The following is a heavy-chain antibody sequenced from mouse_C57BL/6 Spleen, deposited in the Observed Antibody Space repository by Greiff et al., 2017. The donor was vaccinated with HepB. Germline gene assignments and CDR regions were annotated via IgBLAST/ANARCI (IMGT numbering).Heavy chain of an antibody. Sequence: EVKVVESGAELVRPGASVKLSCTASGFNIKDDYMHWVKQRPEQGLEWIGWIDPENGDTEYASKFQGKATITADTSSNTAYLQLSSLTSEDTAVYYCTTLLREDFDYWGQGTTLTVSS. CDR2: IDPENGDT. V-gene: IGHV14-4*01. CDR3: TTLLREDFDY. J-gene: IGHJ2*01. D-gene: IGHD1-1*01. CDR1: GFNIKDDY.